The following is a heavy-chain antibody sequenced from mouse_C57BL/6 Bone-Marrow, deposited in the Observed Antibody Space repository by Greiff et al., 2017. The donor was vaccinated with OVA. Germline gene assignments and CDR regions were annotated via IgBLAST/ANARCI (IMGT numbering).Heavy chain of an antibody. CDR1: GFNIKDDY. V-gene: IGHV14-4*01. Sequence: EVQLVESGAELVRPGASVKLSCTASGFNIKDDYMHWVKQRPEQGLEWIGWIDPENGDTEYASKFQGKATITADTSSNTAYLQLSSLTSEDTAVYYCTTPRRTTVVATSPWYFDVWGTGTTVTVSS. J-gene: IGHJ1*03. CDR3: TTPRRTTVVATSPWYFDV. CDR2: IDPENGDT. D-gene: IGHD1-1*01.